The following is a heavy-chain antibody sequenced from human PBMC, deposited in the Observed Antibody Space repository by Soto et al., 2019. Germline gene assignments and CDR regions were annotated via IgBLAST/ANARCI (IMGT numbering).Heavy chain of an antibody. Sequence: ASVKVSCKASGGTFSSYAISWVRQAPGQGLEWMGGIIPIFGTANYAQKFQGRVTITADESTSTAYMELSSLRSEDTAVYYCASYCSGGSCYSGGEDYWGKGTLVTVSS. CDR3: ASYCSGGSCYSGGEDY. CDR1: GGTFSSYA. V-gene: IGHV1-69*13. CDR2: IIPIFGTA. D-gene: IGHD2-15*01. J-gene: IGHJ4*02.